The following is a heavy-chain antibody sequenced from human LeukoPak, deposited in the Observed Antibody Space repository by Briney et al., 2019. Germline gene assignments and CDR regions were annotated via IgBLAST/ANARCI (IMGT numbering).Heavy chain of an antibody. CDR3: ASSAMVRGVIGFSEF. J-gene: IGHJ4*02. D-gene: IGHD3-10*01. CDR2: IYSGGST. CDR1: GFTVSSNY. V-gene: IGHV3-66*01. Sequence: GGSLRLSCAASGFTVSSNYMSWVRQAPGKGLEWVSVIYSGGSTYYADSVKGRFTISRDNSKNTLYLQMNSLRAEDTAVYYCASSAMVRGVIGFSEFWGQRTLVTVSS.